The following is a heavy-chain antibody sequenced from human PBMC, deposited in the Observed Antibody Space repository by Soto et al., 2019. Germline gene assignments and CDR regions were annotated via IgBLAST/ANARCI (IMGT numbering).Heavy chain of an antibody. J-gene: IGHJ3*01. V-gene: IGHV3-33*01. CDR2: IWYDGSQI. CDR3: ARDPESCSGGSCVAFDL. CDR1: GFTFRGHG. Sequence: QVQLVESGGGVVQPGRSLRLSCAASGFTFRGHGMHWVRQAPGRGLEWVAVIWYDGSQIYYGDSVRGRFTISRDNSKDTLYLQMNSLRAEDTAVYYCARDPESCSGGSCVAFDLWGQGTMVTVSS. D-gene: IGHD2-15*01.